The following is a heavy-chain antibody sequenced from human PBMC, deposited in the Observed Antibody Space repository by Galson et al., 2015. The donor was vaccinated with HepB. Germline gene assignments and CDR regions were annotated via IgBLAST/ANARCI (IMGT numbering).Heavy chain of an antibody. D-gene: IGHD2-8*01. CDR1: AFTFSTYW. J-gene: IGHJ4*02. CDR2: IKSDGSTDGSK. Sequence: SLRLSCAASAFTFSTYWMHWVRQAPGKGLVWVSRIKSDGSTDGSKTYADSVKGRFTISRDNAKNTLYLQMNSLRVEDMAVYYCARGYASVNQHLVDYWGQGALVTVSP. V-gene: IGHV3-74*03. CDR3: ARGYASVNQHLVDY.